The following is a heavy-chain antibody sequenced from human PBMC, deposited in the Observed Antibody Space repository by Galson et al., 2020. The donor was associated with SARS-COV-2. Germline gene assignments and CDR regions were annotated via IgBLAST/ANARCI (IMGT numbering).Heavy chain of an antibody. D-gene: IGHD2-15*01. J-gene: IGHJ5*02. Sequence: ASVMVSCKVSGYTLTELSMHWVRQAPGKGLEWMGGFDPEDGETIYAQKFQDRVTMTEDTSTDTAYMELSSLRSEDTAVYYWATAPAMRTRYCSGGSCYYSGNWFDPWGQGTLVTVSS. CDR1: GYTLTELS. V-gene: IGHV1-24*01. CDR3: ATAPAMRTRYCSGGSCYYSGNWFDP. CDR2: FDPEDGET.